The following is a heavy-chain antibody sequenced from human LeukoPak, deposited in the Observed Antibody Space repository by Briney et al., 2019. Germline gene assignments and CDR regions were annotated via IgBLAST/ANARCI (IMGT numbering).Heavy chain of an antibody. CDR1: GFTSSRYW. V-gene: IGHV3-7*03. CDR2: IKEDGSEK. CDR3: ARLSADPDY. D-gene: IGHD2/OR15-2a*01. Sequence: GGSLRLSCAASGFTSSRYWMTWVRQAPGKGLEWVANIKEDGSEKFYVDSVKGRFTTSRDNAKNSLYLQMNSLRADDTAVYYCARLSADPDYWGQGTLVTVSS. J-gene: IGHJ4*02.